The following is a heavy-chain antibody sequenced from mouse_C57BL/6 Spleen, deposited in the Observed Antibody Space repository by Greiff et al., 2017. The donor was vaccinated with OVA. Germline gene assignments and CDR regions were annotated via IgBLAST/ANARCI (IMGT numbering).Heavy chain of an antibody. Sequence: VQGVESGPELVKPGASVKISCKASGYAFSSSWMNWVKQRPGKGLEWIGRIYPGDGDTNYNGKFKGKATLTADKSSSTAYMQLSSLTSEDSAVYFCAREGLLRSPYYAMDYWGQGTSVTVSS. CDR2: IYPGDGDT. V-gene: IGHV1-82*01. J-gene: IGHJ4*01. D-gene: IGHD2-3*01. CDR3: AREGLLRSPYYAMDY. CDR1: GYAFSSSW.